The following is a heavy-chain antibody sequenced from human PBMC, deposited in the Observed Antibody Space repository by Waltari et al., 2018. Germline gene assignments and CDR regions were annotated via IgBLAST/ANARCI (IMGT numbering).Heavy chain of an antibody. D-gene: IGHD3-3*01. CDR1: GFTFTNHG. CDR2: IWYDGSNK. J-gene: IGHJ3*02. CDR3: ARGDGGSGLGASDI. Sequence: QVQLVESGGGVVQSGRSLRLSCVGSGFTFTNHGMNGVRQALGKGLEWVAVIWYDGSNKNYVDSVKGRFTISRDNSKNTMYLEMNRLRAEDTAVYFWARGDGGSGLGASDIWGQGTMVTVSS. V-gene: IGHV3-33*01.